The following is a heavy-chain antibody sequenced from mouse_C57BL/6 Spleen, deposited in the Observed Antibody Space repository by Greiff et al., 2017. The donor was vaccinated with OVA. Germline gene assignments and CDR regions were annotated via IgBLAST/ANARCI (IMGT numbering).Heavy chain of an antibody. J-gene: IGHJ2*01. CDR1: GYTFTSYW. CDR2: IDPSDSET. Sequence: VKLQESGAELVRPGSSVKLSCKASGYTFTSYWMHWVKQRPIQGLEWIGNIDPSDSETHYNQKFKDKATLTVDKSSSTAYMQLSSLTSEDSAVYYCVRSRYYGMDDYWGQGTTLTVSS. D-gene: IGHD1-1*01. CDR3: VRSRYYGMDDY. V-gene: IGHV1-52*01.